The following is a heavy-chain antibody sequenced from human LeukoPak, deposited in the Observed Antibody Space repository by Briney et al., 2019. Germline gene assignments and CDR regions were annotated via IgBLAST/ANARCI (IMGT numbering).Heavy chain of an antibody. CDR2: ISSSGSTI. Sequence: GGSLRLSCAASGFTFSDYYMIWIRQAPGKGLEWVSYISSSGSTIYYADSVKGRFTISRDNAKNSLYLQMNSLRAEDTAVYYCARGVYYYGSGSYYTDAFDIWGQGTMVTVSS. D-gene: IGHD3-10*01. CDR3: ARGVYYYGSGSYYTDAFDI. V-gene: IGHV3-11*01. CDR1: GFTFSDYY. J-gene: IGHJ3*02.